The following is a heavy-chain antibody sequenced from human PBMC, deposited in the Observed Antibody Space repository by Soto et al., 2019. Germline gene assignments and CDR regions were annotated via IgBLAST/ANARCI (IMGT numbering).Heavy chain of an antibody. CDR1: GGTFSSYA. Sequence: QVQLVQSGAEVKKPGSPVKVSCKASGGTFSSYAISWVRQAPGQGLEWMGGIIPIFGTANYAQKFQGRVTITADESTSTAYMELSSLRSEDTAVYYCARVNGYYDSSGYYPLYYFDYWGQGTLVTVSS. V-gene: IGHV1-69*01. CDR3: ARVNGYYDSSGYYPLYYFDY. CDR2: IIPIFGTA. D-gene: IGHD3-22*01. J-gene: IGHJ4*02.